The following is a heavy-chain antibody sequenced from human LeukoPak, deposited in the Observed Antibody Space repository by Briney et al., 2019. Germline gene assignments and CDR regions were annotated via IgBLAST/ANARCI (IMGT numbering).Heavy chain of an antibody. CDR2: IKQDGSEK. CDR3: ARPVAGTGFDY. V-gene: IGHV3-7*05. Sequence: GGSLRLSCAVSGFTFSSYAMNGVRQAPGKGLEWVANIKQDGSEKYYVDSVKGRFTISRDNAKNSLYLQMNSLRAEDTAVYYCARPVAGTGFDYWGQGTLVTVSS. CDR1: GFTFSSYA. D-gene: IGHD6-19*01. J-gene: IGHJ4*02.